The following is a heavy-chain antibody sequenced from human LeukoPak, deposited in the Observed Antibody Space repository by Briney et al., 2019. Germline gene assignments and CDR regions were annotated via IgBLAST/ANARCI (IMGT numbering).Heavy chain of an antibody. Sequence: PSETLSLTCTVSGGSISSSSYYWGWIRQPPGKGLEWIGSIYYSGSTHYNPSLKSRVTISVDTSKNQFSLKLSSVTAADTAVYYCARQRIAAAAPFDYWGQGTLVTVSS. D-gene: IGHD6-13*01. CDR2: IYYSGST. CDR1: GGSISSSSYY. V-gene: IGHV4-39*01. J-gene: IGHJ4*02. CDR3: ARQRIAAAAPFDY.